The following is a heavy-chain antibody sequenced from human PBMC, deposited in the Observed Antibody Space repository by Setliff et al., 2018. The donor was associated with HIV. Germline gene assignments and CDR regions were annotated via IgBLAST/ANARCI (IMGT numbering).Heavy chain of an antibody. V-gene: IGHV3-48*01. J-gene: IGHJ3*01. Sequence: SLRLSCAASGFTFSSYSMNWVRQAPGKGLEWISYNGIINGAKHYADSMEGRFTISRDTSKSTLYLQMNSLRAGDTAVYYCAGETNTMIRGALDRWGQGTMVTVSS. CDR1: GFTFSSYS. CDR3: AGETNTMIRGALDR. CDR2: NGIINGAK. D-gene: IGHD3-10*01.